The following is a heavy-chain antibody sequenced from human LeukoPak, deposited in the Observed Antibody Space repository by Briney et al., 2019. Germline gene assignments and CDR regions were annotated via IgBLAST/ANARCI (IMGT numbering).Heavy chain of an antibody. CDR3: ARIAWDAFDI. CDR2: LNNDGSST. V-gene: IGHV3-74*01. J-gene: IGHJ3*02. CDR1: GFTFSSYW. D-gene: IGHD2-15*01. Sequence: GGSLRLSCAASGFTFSSYWMHWVRQAPGKGLVWVSRLNNDGSSTNYADSVKGRFTISRDNANNTLYLQMNSLRAEDTAVYYCARIAWDAFDIWGQGTMVTVSS.